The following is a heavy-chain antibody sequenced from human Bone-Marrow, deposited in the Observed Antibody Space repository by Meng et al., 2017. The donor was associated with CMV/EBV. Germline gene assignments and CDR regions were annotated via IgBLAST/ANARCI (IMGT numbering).Heavy chain of an antibody. D-gene: IGHD1-26*01. V-gene: IGHV1-18*01. J-gene: IGHJ2*01. CDR1: GYTFTSYG. CDR3: ARAGGWELLVGDWYFDL. CDR2: ISAYNGNT. Sequence: AQLVQAGAEVKESGASVKVSCKASGYTFTSYGISWVRQAPGQGLEWMGWISAYNGNTNYAQKLQGRVTMTTDTSTSTAYMELRSLRSDDTAVYYCARAGGWELLVGDWYFDLWGRGTLVTVSS.